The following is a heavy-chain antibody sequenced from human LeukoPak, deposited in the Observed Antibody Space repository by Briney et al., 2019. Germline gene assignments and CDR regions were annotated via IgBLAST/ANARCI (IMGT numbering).Heavy chain of an antibody. D-gene: IGHD2-15*01. CDR2: IWFVGSNH. CDR3: ARVGAGYCSDDNCYKGFDY. J-gene: IGHJ4*02. Sequence: PSGTLRLSCTASGFSFSRSGMHLIRQAPGKGLEWVADIWFVGSNHYCASSMKGRFTFSKAYSMSMSLILLSVLKAEETAEYFFARVGAGYCSDDNCYKGFDYWGQGTLVSVSS. V-gene: IGHV3-33*01. CDR1: GFSFSRSG.